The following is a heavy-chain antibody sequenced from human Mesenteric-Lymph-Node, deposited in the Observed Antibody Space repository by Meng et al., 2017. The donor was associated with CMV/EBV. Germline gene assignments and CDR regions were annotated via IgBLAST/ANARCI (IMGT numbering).Heavy chain of an antibody. CDR3: ARDCSGGSCYLALGY. CDR2: INAGNGNR. Sequence: SAYIFTSYAMHWVRQAPGQRLEWMGWINAGNGNRKYSQKFQGRVTSTRDTSASTAYMELSSLRSEDTAVYYCARDCSGGSCYLALGYWGQRTLVTVSS. V-gene: IGHV1-3*01. CDR1: AYIFTSYA. J-gene: IGHJ4*02. D-gene: IGHD2-15*01.